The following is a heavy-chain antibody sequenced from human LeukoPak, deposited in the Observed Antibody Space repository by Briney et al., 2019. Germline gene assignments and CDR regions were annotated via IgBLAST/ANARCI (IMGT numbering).Heavy chain of an antibody. D-gene: IGHD2-8*01. J-gene: IGHJ4*02. Sequence: SVKVSCKASGGTFSSYAISWVRQAPGQGLEWMGGIIPIFGTANYAQKFQGRVTITADESTSTAYMELSSLRSEDTAVYYCARDLGYCTNGVCYPRHFDYWGQGTLVTVSS. CDR2: IIPIFGTA. V-gene: IGHV1-69*13. CDR3: ARDLGYCTNGVCYPRHFDY. CDR1: GGTFSSYA.